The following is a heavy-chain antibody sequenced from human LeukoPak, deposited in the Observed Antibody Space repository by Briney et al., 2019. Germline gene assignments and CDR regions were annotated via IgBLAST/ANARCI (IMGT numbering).Heavy chain of an antibody. CDR1: GFTFSSYA. CDR2: ISSNGGTT. V-gene: IGHV3-64*01. Sequence: GGSLRLSCAASGFTFSSYAMHWVRQAPGKGLEYVSAISSNGGTTYYANSVEGRFTVSRDNSKNTLYLQMGSLRAEEMAVYYCARTAMTTTDAFDIWGQGTMVTVSS. CDR3: ARTAMTTTDAFDI. D-gene: IGHD5-24*01. J-gene: IGHJ3*02.